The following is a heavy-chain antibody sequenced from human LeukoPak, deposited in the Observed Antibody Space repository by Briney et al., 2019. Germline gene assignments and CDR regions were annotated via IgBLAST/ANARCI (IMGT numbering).Heavy chain of an antibody. Sequence: GGSLGLSCAASGFTFSSCAMHWVRQAPGKGLEWVAVISYDGNNKYYADSVKGRFIISRDNSKNTLYLQMSSLRAEDTAVYFCARDPKGGFSYGWGAFDIWGQGTMVTVSS. D-gene: IGHD5-18*01. CDR3: ARDPKGGFSYGWGAFDI. CDR1: GFTFSSCA. V-gene: IGHV3-30*04. J-gene: IGHJ3*02. CDR2: ISYDGNNK.